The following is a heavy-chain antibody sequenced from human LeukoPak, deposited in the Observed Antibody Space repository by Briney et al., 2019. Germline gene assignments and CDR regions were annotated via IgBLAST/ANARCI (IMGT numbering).Heavy chain of an antibody. CDR2: IIPILGIA. Sequence: ASVKVSCKASGYTFTSYGISWVRQAPGQGLEWMGRIIPILGIANYAQKFQGRVTITADKSTSTAYMELSSLRSEDTAVYYCHIRWDFDAFDIWGQGTMVTVSS. CDR1: GYTFTSYG. CDR3: HIRWDFDAFDI. V-gene: IGHV1-69*04. D-gene: IGHD4-23*01. J-gene: IGHJ3*02.